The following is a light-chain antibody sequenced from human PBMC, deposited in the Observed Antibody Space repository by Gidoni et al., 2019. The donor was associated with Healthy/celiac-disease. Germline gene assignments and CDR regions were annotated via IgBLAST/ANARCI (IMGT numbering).Light chain of an antibody. CDR2: KAS. V-gene: IGKV1-5*03. Sequence: DIQMTQSPSTLSASVGDRVTITCRASQSISSWLAWYQQKPGKAPKLLSYKASSLESGVPSRFSGSGSGTEFTLTFSSLQPDDFATYYCQQYNSYSQTFGQGTKVEIK. J-gene: IGKJ1*01. CDR1: QSISSW. CDR3: QQYNSYSQT.